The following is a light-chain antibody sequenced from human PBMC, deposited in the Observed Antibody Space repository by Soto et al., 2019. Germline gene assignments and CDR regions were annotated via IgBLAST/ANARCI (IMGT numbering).Light chain of an antibody. V-gene: IGKV3-15*01. CDR2: GES. CDR3: QQCSEWPLIT. J-gene: IGKJ5*01. CDR1: PSVSSD. Sequence: ILMTQSPATLSVSPGERVTLSCMASPSVSSDFAWYQHKPGQPPMLLIYGESTRATGIPARFSGSGSGTEFTLTITSLQSEDSAVYYCQQCSEWPLITFGQGTRLEIK.